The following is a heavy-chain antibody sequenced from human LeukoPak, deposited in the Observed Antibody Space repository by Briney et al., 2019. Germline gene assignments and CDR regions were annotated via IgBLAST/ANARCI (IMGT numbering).Heavy chain of an antibody. V-gene: IGHV4-34*01. CDR1: GGSLSGYY. CDR2: VNQRGST. J-gene: IGHJ3*02. D-gene: IGHD1-26*01. CDR3: ARLPVGPTTRGAFDI. Sequence: SETLSLTCAVSGGSLSGYYWSWIRQPPGKGLEWLGQVNQRGSTNYNPSLISRVTLSVDTPKNEVFLQLIPVTAADTAVYYCARLPVGPTTRGAFDIWGQGTIVAVSP.